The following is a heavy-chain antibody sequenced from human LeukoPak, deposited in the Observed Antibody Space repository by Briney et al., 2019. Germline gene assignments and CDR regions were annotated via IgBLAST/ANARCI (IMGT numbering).Heavy chain of an antibody. D-gene: IGHD2-2*01. J-gene: IGHJ4*02. CDR3: ARGSGHCSSTSCYYFDY. CDR2: IWYDGSNK. CDR1: GYTFSSYG. Sequence: PGGSLRLSCAASGYTFSSYGMHWVRQAPGKGLEWVAVIWYDGSNKYYADSAKGRFTISRDNSKNTLYLQMNSLRAEDTAVYYCARGSGHCSSTSCYYFDYWGQGTLVTVSS. V-gene: IGHV3-33*01.